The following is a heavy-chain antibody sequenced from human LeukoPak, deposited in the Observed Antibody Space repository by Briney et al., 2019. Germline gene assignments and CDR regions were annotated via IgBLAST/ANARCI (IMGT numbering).Heavy chain of an antibody. D-gene: IGHD5-24*01. V-gene: IGHV4-61*02. CDR1: GGSISSATYY. CDR2: VYTSGST. J-gene: IGHJ4*02. CDR3: ARGRGRDGDNLTS. Sequence: SQTLSLTCTVSGGSISSATYYWSWIRQPAGKGLEWIGRVYTSGSTNYNPSLKSRVTISVDTSKSQFSLKLSSVTAADTAVYYCARGRGRDGDNLTSWGQGTLVTVSS.